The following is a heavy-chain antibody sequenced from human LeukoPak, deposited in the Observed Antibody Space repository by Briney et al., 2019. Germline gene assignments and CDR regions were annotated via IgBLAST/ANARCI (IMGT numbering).Heavy chain of an antibody. D-gene: IGHD4/OR15-4a*01. CDR1: GGSISSYY. CDR3: ARQRANDAFDI. V-gene: IGHV4-59*08. CDR2: IYYSAST. Sequence: SETLSLTCTVSGGSISSYYWSWIRQPPGKGLEWIGYIYYSASTNYNPSLKSRVTISVDTSKNQFSLKLSSVTAADTAVYYCARQRANDAFDIWGQGTMVTVSS. J-gene: IGHJ3*02.